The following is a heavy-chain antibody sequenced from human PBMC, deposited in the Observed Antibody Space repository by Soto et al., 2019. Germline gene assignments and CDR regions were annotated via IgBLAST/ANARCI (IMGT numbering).Heavy chain of an antibody. CDR3: ARGSGSLVLAYYYGMDV. D-gene: IGHD3-3*01. J-gene: IGHJ6*02. Sequence: SETLSLTCSVSGGSVSSGSYYWSWIRQPPGKGLEWIGYIYYSGSTNYNPSLKSRVTISVDTSKNQFSLKLNSVTAADTAVYYCARGSGSLVLAYYYGMDVWGQGTTVT. CDR1: GGSVSSGSYY. V-gene: IGHV4-61*01. CDR2: IYYSGST.